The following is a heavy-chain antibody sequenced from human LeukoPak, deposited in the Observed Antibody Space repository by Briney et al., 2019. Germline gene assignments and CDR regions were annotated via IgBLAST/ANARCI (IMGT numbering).Heavy chain of an antibody. CDR2: IVGCGSSA. V-gene: IGHV3-23*01. D-gene: IGHD5-18*01. CDR1: GFPFSSYA. CDR3: ARGGYTYGWGAFDI. Sequence: PGGSLRLSCAASGFPFSSYAMTWVRQAPGKGPEWVSAIVGCGSSAYYADSVKGRFTISRDNSKNTLYLQMNSLRAGDTALYYCARGGYTYGWGAFDIWGQGKRVTVSS. J-gene: IGHJ3*02.